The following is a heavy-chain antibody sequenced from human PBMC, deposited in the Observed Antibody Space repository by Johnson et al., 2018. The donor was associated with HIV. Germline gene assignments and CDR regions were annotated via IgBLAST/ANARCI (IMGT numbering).Heavy chain of an antibody. D-gene: IGHD3-22*01. CDR3: ARDRGYWDAFDI. CDR2: SGSGGST. V-gene: IGHV3-66*01. J-gene: IGHJ3*02. Sequence: EVQLVESGGGLVQPGGSLRLSCAASGFIVSSNYMNWVRQAPGKGLEWVSAISGSGGSTYYADSVKGRFTISRDNSKNTVYLQMNSLRAEDTALYYCARDRGYWDAFDIWGQGTMVTVSS. CDR1: GFIVSSNY.